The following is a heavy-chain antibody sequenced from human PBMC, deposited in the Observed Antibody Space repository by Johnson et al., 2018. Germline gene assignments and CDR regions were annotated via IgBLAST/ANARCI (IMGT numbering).Heavy chain of an antibody. CDR1: GFTFSSYA. D-gene: IGHD3-3*01. V-gene: IGHV3-30-3*01. CDR2: IATDGGIR. CDR3: ARDKECGRHYYYYVDV. Sequence: QLVESGGGLVQPGGSLRLPCAASGFTFSSYAMHWVRPAPGTGLEWVAGIATDGGIRNYADSVKGRFNISRANSKNMLYLETNGLRDEDSAVYHCARDKECGRHYYYYVDVWGKGTTVTVSS. J-gene: IGHJ6*03.